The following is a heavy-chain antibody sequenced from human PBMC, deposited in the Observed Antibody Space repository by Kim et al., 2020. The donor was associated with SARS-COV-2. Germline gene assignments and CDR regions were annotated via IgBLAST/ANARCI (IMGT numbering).Heavy chain of an antibody. Sequence: SETLSLTCAVYGGSFSGYYWSWIRQPPGKGLEWIGEINHSGSTNYNPSLKSRVTISVDTSKNQFSLKLSSVTAADTAVYYCAREPYSSSWYRMGSWFDPWGQGTLVTVSS. CDR2: INHSGST. CDR3: AREPYSSSWYRMGSWFDP. J-gene: IGHJ5*02. V-gene: IGHV4-34*01. D-gene: IGHD6-13*01. CDR1: GGSFSGYY.